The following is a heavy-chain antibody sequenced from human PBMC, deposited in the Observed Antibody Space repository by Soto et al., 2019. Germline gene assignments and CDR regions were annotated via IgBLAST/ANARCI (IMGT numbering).Heavy chain of an antibody. D-gene: IGHD2-2*01. CDR3: ARGSIVVVPAPRGWFDP. V-gene: IGHV3-30-3*01. CDR1: GFTFSSYA. Sequence: GGSLRLSCAASGFTFSSYAMHWVRQAPGKGLEWVAVISYDGSNKYYADSVKGRFTISRDNSKNTLYLQMNSLRAEDTAVYYCARGSIVVVPAPRGWFDPWGQGTLVTVSS. J-gene: IGHJ5*02. CDR2: ISYDGSNK.